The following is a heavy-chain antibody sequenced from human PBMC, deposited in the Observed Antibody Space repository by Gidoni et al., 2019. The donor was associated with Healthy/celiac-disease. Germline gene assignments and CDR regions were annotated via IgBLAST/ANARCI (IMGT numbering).Heavy chain of an antibody. Sequence: EVQLLESGGGLVQPGGSLRLSCAASGVTFSSYAMNWVRQAPGKGLEWVSVISGSAGTTYYADSVKGRFTISRDNFKNTLYLQMNSLRADDTAVYYCAKGRSDFGSAYGHWGQGTLVTVSS. D-gene: IGHD3-3*01. V-gene: IGHV3-23*01. J-gene: IGHJ4*02. CDR3: AKGRSDFGSAYGH. CDR2: ISGSAGTT. CDR1: GVTFSSYA.